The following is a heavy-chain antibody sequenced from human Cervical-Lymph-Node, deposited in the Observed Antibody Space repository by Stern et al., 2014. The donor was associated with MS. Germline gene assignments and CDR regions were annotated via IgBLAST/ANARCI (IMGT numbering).Heavy chain of an antibody. CDR2: IYLGDSET. V-gene: IGHV5-51*03. D-gene: IGHD6-19*01. CDR1: GYSFTRDW. J-gene: IGHJ2*01. CDR3: ARLPDSGGWYGIWYFDL. Sequence: VQLVQSGAEVKKPGASLKISCKGSGYSFTRDWIGWVRQTPGKGLEWMGSIYLGDSETRYSPSFQGQVTISADKSISTAYLQWSSLKASDTAMYYCARLPDSGGWYGIWYFDLWGRGTLVTVSS.